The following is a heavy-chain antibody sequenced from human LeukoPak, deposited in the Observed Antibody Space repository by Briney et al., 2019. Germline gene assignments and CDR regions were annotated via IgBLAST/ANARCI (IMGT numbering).Heavy chain of an antibody. Sequence: SGGSLRLSCVDSGFTFTNAWMNWARQAPGKGLEWVASINHNGNVNYYVDSVKGRFTISRDNAKNSLYLQMSNLRAEDTAVYFCARGGGLDVWGQGATVTVSS. D-gene: IGHD3-16*01. CDR2: INHNGNVN. CDR3: ARGGGLDV. CDR1: GFTFTNAW. J-gene: IGHJ6*02. V-gene: IGHV3-7*03.